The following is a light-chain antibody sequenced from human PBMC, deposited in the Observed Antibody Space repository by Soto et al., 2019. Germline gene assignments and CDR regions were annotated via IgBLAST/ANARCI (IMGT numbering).Light chain of an antibody. Sequence: EIVMTLSPATLSVSPGERATLSCRASQSVSSNLAWYQQKPGQAPRLLIYGASTRATGIPARFSGSGSGTEFTLNISSLQSEDFAVYYCQQYNNWLGTFGQGTKVEIK. V-gene: IGKV3-15*01. J-gene: IGKJ1*01. CDR2: GAS. CDR3: QQYNNWLGT. CDR1: QSVSSN.